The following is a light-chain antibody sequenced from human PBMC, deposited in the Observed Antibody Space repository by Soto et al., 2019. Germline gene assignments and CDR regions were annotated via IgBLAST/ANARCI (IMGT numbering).Light chain of an antibody. J-gene: IGLJ2*01. CDR2: DVN. CDR1: SSDIGAYTY. V-gene: IGLV2-14*03. Sequence: QSALTQPASVSGSPGQSIAISCTGTSSDIGAYTYVSWYQQHPGKIPKLIVFDVNYRPSGVSRRFSGSKSGNTASLTISGLQAEDEADYYCGSYTRSNSVIFGGGTQLTVL. CDR3: GSYTRSNSVI.